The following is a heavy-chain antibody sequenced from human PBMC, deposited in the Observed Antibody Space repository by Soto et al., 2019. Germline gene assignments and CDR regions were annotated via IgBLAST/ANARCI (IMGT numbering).Heavy chain of an antibody. CDR3: ARGYWLDP. CDR1: GFTVSSSY. CDR2: IYSGGNT. Sequence: EVQLVESGGGLVQPGGSLRLSYAASGFTVSSSYMTWVRQAPGEGLEWVSIIYSGGNTYYADSLKDRFTISRDNSKNTVYIQMNRLRPDDTAVYYCARGYWLDPWGQGTLVTVSS. J-gene: IGHJ5*02. V-gene: IGHV3-66*01.